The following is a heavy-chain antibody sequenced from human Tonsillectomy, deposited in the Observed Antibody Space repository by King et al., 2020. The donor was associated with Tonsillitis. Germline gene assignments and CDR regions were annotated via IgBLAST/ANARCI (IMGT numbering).Heavy chain of an antibody. D-gene: IGHD2-2*01. CDR2: ISYDGGNK. J-gene: IGHJ4*02. CDR1: GFTFSSYG. CDR3: ATRMSSTSGYYFDY. V-gene: IGHV3-30*03. Sequence: VQLVESGGGVVQPGRSLRLSCAASGFTFSSYGMHWVRQAPGKGLEWVAVISYDGGNKYSADSVKGQGRFTISRDNSKNTLYLQMNSLRAEDTAVYYCATRMSSTSGYYFDYWGQGTLVTVSS.